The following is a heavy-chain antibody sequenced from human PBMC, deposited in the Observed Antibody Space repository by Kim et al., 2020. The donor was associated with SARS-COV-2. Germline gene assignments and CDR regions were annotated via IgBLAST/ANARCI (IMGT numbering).Heavy chain of an antibody. D-gene: IGHD3-10*01. CDR3: ASAHYYGSGSTDY. V-gene: IGHV3-72*01. J-gene: IGHJ4*02. Sequence: YAASVKGRFTISRDDSKNSLYLQMNSLKAEDTAVYYCASAHYYGSGSTDYWGQGTLVTVSS.